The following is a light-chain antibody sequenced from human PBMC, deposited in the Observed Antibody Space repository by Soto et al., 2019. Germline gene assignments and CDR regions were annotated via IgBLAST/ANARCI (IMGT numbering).Light chain of an antibody. CDR3: CSYARSDTFDWV. Sequence: QSALTQPASVSGSPGQSITISCTGTSSDVGSYNLVSWYQQHPGKAPKLMIYEGTKRPSGVSNRFSGSKSGNTASLTISGLQAEDEADYYCCSYARSDTFDWVFGGGTQLTVL. CDR2: EGT. J-gene: IGLJ3*02. CDR1: SSDVGSYNL. V-gene: IGLV2-23*03.